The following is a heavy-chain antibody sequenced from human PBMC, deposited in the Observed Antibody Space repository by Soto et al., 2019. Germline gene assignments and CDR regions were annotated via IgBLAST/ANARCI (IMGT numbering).Heavy chain of an antibody. Sequence: EVQLLESGGGFVQPGGSLRLSCAASGFTFSNYAMTWVRQAPGKGLEWVSAITSTGSSTYYADSVKGRFTISRDNSKNTLFMQINSLIAVDTAVYYCAKGAEVYVVSSLDFWGQGTLVSVSS. CDR2: ITSTGSST. CDR1: GFTFSNYA. CDR3: AKGAEVYVVSSLDF. V-gene: IGHV3-23*01. D-gene: IGHD6-6*01. J-gene: IGHJ4*02.